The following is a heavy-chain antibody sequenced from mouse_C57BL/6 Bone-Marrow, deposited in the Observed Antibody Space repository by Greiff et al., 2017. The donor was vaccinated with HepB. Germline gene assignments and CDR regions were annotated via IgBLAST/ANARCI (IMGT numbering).Heavy chain of an antibody. Sequence: VQLKQSGPELVKPGASVKISCKASGYSFTGYYMNWVKQSPEKSLEWIGEINPSTGGTTYNQKFKAKATLTVDKSSSTAYMQLKSLTSEDSAVYYCARSLLLFYAMDYWGQGTSVTVSS. D-gene: IGHD1-1*01. J-gene: IGHJ4*01. CDR3: ARSLLLFYAMDY. V-gene: IGHV1-42*01. CDR2: INPSTGGT. CDR1: GYSFTGYY.